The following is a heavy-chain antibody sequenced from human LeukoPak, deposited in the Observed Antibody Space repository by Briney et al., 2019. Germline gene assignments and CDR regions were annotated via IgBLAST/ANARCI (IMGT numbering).Heavy chain of an antibody. CDR1: GGSISSYY. CDR2: IYYSGST. Sequence: SETLSLTCTVSGGSISSYYWSWIRQPPGKGLEWIGYIYYSGSTNYNPSLKSRVTISVDTSKNQFSLKLSSVTAADTAVYYCAGRLWRRDGYNLSAFDIWGQGTMVTVSS. V-gene: IGHV4-59*01. D-gene: IGHD5-24*01. CDR3: AGRLWRRDGYNLSAFDI. J-gene: IGHJ3*02.